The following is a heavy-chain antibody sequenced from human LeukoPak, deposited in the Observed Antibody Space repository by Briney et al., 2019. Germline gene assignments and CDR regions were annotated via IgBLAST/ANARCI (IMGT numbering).Heavy chain of an antibody. CDR3: ARGSRHYGDYPN. CDR2: INHSGST. Sequence: SQTLSLTCTVSGGSISSGGYYWSWIRQPPGKGLEWIGEINHSGSTNYNPSLKSRVTISVDTSKNQFSLKLSSVTAADTAVYYCARGSRHYGDYPNWGQGTLVTVSS. D-gene: IGHD4-17*01. J-gene: IGHJ4*02. V-gene: IGHV4-30-2*01. CDR1: GGSISSGGYY.